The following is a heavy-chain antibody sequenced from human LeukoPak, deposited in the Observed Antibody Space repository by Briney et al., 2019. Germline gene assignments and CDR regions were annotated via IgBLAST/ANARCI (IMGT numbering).Heavy chain of an antibody. V-gene: IGHV4-30-4*01. CDR1: GGSISSGDYY. D-gene: IGHD3-22*01. CDR2: IYYSGST. CDR3: ARDPSHYNSKEGY. Sequence: PSETLSLTCTVSGGSISSGDYYWSWIRQTPGKGLEWIGYIYYSGSTYYNPSLKSRVTISVDTSKNQFSLKLSSVTAADTAVYYCARDPSHYNSKEGYWGQGTLVTVSS. J-gene: IGHJ4*02.